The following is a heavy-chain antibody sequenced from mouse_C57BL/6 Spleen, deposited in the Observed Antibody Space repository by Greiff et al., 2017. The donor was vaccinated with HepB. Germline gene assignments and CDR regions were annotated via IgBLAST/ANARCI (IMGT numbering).Heavy chain of an antibody. CDR2: IYPGDGDT. CDR1: GYAFSSSW. D-gene: IGHD4-1*02. V-gene: IGHV1-82*01. J-gene: IGHJ2*01. CDR3: ARSPNFYFDY. Sequence: VQVVESGPELVKPGASVKISCKASGYAFSSSWMNWVKQRPGKGLEWIGRIYPGDGDTNYNGKFKGKATLTADKSSSTAYMQLSSLTSEDSAVYFCARSPNFYFDYWGQGTTLTVSS.